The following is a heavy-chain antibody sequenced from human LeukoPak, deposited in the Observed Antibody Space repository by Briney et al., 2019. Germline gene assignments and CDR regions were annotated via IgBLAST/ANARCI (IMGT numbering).Heavy chain of an antibody. J-gene: IGHJ4*02. CDR1: GGSISSYY. D-gene: IGHD1-20*01. Sequence: SETLSLTCTVSGGSISSYYWSWIRQPPGKGLEWIGYIYYSGSTNYNPSLKSRVTISVDTSKNQFSLKLSSVTAADTAVYYCARGITGTSDYFDYWGQGTLVTVSS. V-gene: IGHV4-59*01. CDR3: ARGITGTSDYFDY. CDR2: IYYSGST.